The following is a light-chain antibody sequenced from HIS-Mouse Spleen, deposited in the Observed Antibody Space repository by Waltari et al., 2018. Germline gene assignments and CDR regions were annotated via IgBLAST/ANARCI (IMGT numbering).Light chain of an antibody. V-gene: IGLV3-10*01. Sequence: SYELTQPPSVSVSPGQTARITCPGYAFPTKYAYLYQQKSGQAPVLVIYEDSKRPSGIPGRFSGSSSGTMATLTISGAQVEDEADYYCYSTDSSGNHRVFGGGTKLTVL. J-gene: IGLJ2*01. CDR1: AFPTKY. CDR3: YSTDSSGNHRV. CDR2: EDS.